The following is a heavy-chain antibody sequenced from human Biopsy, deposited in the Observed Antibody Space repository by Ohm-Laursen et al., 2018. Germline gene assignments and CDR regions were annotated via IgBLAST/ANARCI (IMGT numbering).Heavy chain of an antibody. CDR3: AFCGPVCG. V-gene: IGHV3-23*01. CDR2: ISASGGDK. D-gene: IGHD2-21*01. J-gene: IGHJ4*02. Sequence: SLRLSCAAAGFTFTSYYFSWVRQATEMGLEWVSGISASGGDKYYADSVKGRFTISRDNSKSTVYLQVSSLRPEDTARYYCAFCGPVCGWGQGTLVTVSS. CDR1: GFTFTSYY.